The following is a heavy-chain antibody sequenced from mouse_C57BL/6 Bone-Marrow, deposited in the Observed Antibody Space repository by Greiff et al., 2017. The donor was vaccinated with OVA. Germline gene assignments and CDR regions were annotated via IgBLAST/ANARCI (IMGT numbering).Heavy chain of an antibody. CDR2: IDPANDNT. J-gene: IGHJ4*01. D-gene: IGHD1-1*01. V-gene: IGHV14-3*01. Sequence: EVTLVESVAELVRPGASVKLSCTASGFHIKNTYMHWVKQRPEQGLEWIGRIDPANDNTKYAPKFQGKATMTADTSSNTAYLQLSSLSSEDTAVYCCARGNFGSSFYAMDYWGQGTSVTVSS. CDR1: GFHIKNTY. CDR3: ARGNFGSSFYAMDY.